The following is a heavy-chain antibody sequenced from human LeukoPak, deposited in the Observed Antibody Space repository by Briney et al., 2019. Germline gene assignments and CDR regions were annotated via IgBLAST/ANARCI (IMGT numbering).Heavy chain of an antibody. V-gene: IGHV3-30-3*02. Sequence: GGSLRLSCAASGFTFSSYAMHWVRQAPGKGLEWVAVISYDGSNKYYADSVKGRFTISRDNSKNTLYLQMNSLRAEDTAVYYCAKPPMIVVVITPNAFDIWGQGTMVTVSS. CDR3: AKPPMIVVVITPNAFDI. CDR1: GFTFSSYA. D-gene: IGHD3-22*01. J-gene: IGHJ3*02. CDR2: ISYDGSNK.